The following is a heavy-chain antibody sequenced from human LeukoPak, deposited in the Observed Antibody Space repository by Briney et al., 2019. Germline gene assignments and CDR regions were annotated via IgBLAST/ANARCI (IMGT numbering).Heavy chain of an antibody. CDR1: GFTFSNAW. CDR2: IKSKTDGGTT. Sequence: GGSLRLSCAASGFTFSNAWMNWVRQAPGKGLEWVGRIKSKTDGGTTDYAAPVKGRFTISRDDSKNTLYLQMNSLKTEDTAVYYCTRYYFGSGSYYSLFAMDVWGQGTTVTVSS. D-gene: IGHD3-10*01. CDR3: TRYYFGSGSYYSLFAMDV. J-gene: IGHJ6*02. V-gene: IGHV3-15*07.